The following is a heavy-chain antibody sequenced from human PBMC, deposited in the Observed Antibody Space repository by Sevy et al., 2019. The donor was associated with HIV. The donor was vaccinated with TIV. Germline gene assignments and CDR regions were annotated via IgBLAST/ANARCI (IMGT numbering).Heavy chain of an antibody. Sequence: SETLSLTCTVSGDSFSNYYWSWIRQSPGKGLEWIGYIYHNGSTNFNRSLKRRVTISVYTSKNQCSLKLNSVTAADTAVYYCVRGKVLFDYWGQGTLVTVSS. CDR2: IYHNGST. CDR1: GDSFSNYY. D-gene: IGHD3-10*01. CDR3: VRGKVLFDY. J-gene: IGHJ4*02. V-gene: IGHV4-59*01.